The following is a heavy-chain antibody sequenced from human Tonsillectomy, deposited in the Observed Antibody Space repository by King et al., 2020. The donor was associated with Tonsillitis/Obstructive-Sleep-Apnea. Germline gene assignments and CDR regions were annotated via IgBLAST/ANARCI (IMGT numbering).Heavy chain of an antibody. V-gene: IGHV3-74*01. CDR2: INSDVSIT. J-gene: IGHJ6*02. Sequence: QLVQSGGGLVQPGGSLRLSCAASGFTFSSYWMHWVRQAPGKGLVWVSRINSDVSITSYADSVKGRFTISRDNAKSTLYLQMNNLRAEDTAVYYCARXVATVTXSGGMDVWGQGTTVTVSS. CDR1: GFTFSSYW. CDR3: ARXVATVTXSGGMDV. D-gene: IGHD4-17*01.